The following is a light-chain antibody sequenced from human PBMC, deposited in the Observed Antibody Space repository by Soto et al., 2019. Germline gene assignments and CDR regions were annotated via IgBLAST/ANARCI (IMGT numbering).Light chain of an antibody. CDR3: QQRNSYPIT. CDR1: QSVNSN. V-gene: IGKV3-15*01. CDR2: AAS. Sequence: EIVMTQSPATLSVSPVERATLSCMANQSVNSNLVWYQQKPGQAPRLLIYAASTRAAGCPARFSGSGSGTEFTLTISSLQSEDFATYYCQQRNSYPITFGQGTRLEIK. J-gene: IGKJ5*01.